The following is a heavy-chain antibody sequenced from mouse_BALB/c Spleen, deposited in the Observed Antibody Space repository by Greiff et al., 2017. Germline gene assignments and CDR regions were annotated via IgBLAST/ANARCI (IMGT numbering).Heavy chain of an antibody. V-gene: IGHV14-3*02. CDR2: IDPANGNT. D-gene: IGHD1-1*02. Sequence: EVKLVESGAELVKPGASVKLSCTASGFNIKDTYMHWVKQRPEQGLEWIGRIDPANGNTKYDPKFQGKATITADTSSNTAYLQLSSLTSEDTAVYYCARVLSGAMDYWGQGTSVTVSS. CDR3: ARVLSGAMDY. J-gene: IGHJ4*01. CDR1: GFNIKDTY.